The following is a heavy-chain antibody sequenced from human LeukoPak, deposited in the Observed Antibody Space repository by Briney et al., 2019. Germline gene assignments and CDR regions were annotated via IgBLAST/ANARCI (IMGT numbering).Heavy chain of an antibody. CDR2: IAGSGVST. V-gene: IGHV3-23*01. D-gene: IGHD6-6*01. Sequence: GGSLRLSCAASGFTFSNYVMSWVRQAPGKGLEWASAIAGSGVSTYYADSVKGRFTISRDNSKNTLYLQMNGLRAEDTAVYYCAKASSSPPRYFDLWGRGTLVTVSS. CDR3: AKASSSPPRYFDL. J-gene: IGHJ2*01. CDR1: GFTFSNYV.